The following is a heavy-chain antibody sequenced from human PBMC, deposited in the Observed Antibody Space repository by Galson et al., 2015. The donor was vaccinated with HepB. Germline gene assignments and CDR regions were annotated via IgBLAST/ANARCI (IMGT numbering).Heavy chain of an antibody. CDR2: MSYDGKNK. CDR1: GFTFTNYG. Sequence: SLRLSCAASGFTFTNYGMHWVRQAPGKGLEWVAVMSYDGKNKYYIDSEEGRFTISRDSSKNTLYLQMNSLRAEDTAVYYCAKESRPGSGWSYFDSWGQGTLVTVSS. CDR3: AKESRPGSGWSYFDS. J-gene: IGHJ4*02. D-gene: IGHD6-19*01. V-gene: IGHV3-30*18.